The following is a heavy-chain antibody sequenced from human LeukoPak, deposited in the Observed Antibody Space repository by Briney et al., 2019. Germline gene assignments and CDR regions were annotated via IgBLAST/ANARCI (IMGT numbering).Heavy chain of an antibody. Sequence: SETLSLTCTVSGDSISSGDYYWSWIRQPAGKGLEWIGRISSSGNTNYNPSLKSRVTISVDTSKNQFSLKLSSVTAADTAVYFCARGPYSYDSSGAFDIWGQGTMVTVSS. V-gene: IGHV4-61*02. CDR2: ISSSGNT. D-gene: IGHD3-22*01. CDR3: ARGPYSYDSSGAFDI. J-gene: IGHJ3*02. CDR1: GDSISSGDYY.